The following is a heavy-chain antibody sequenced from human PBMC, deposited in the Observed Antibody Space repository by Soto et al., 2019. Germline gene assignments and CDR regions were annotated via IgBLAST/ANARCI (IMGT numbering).Heavy chain of an antibody. Sequence: ASVKVSCKASGYTFTSYAMHWVRQAPGQRLEWMGWINAGNGNTKYSQKFQGRFTISRDDSKSIAYLQMNSLKTEDTAVYYCTKGNDYWGQGTLVTVSS. CDR3: TKGNDY. J-gene: IGHJ4*02. CDR1: GYTFTSYA. V-gene: IGHV1-3*01. CDR2: INAGNGNT.